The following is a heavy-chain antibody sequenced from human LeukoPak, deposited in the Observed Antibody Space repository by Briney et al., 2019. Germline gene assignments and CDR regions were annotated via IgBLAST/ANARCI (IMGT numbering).Heavy chain of an antibody. CDR1: GYSISSGYY. V-gene: IGHV4-38-2*01. D-gene: IGHD2-15*01. Sequence: SETLSLTCAVSGYSISSGYYWGWIRQPPGKGLEWIGSIYHSGIIYYNPPLKSRVTISLDTSNNELSLRLSSVTAADTAIYYCARQNIVVVVAATPGAFDIWGQGTLVTVSS. J-gene: IGHJ3*02. CDR2: IYHSGII. CDR3: ARQNIVVVVAATPGAFDI.